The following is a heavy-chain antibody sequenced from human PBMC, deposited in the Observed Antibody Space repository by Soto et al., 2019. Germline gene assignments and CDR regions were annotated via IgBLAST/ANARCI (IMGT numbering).Heavy chain of an antibody. J-gene: IGHJ6*02. CDR2: ISAYNGNT. Sequence: ASVKVSCKASGYTFTSYGISWVRQAPGQGLEWMGWISAYNGNTNYAQKLQGRVTMTTDTSTSTAYMELRSLRSDDTAVYYCARDFKRGSGPYYYYYGMDVWGQGTTVTVSS. V-gene: IGHV1-18*01. D-gene: IGHD3-10*01. CDR3: ARDFKRGSGPYYYYYGMDV. CDR1: GYTFTSYG.